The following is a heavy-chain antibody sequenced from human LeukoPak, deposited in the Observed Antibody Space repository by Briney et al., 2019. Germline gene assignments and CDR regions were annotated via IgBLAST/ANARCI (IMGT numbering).Heavy chain of an antibody. Sequence: GGSLRLSCAASGFTFSSYAMAWVRQTPGRGLEWVSTILISGDTTFYADSVKGRFTISRDNSKNTVYLQMDSLRAEDTALYYCAKDYVSGTVDYWGQGTLVTVSS. CDR1: GFTFSSYA. J-gene: IGHJ4*02. CDR2: ILISGDTT. V-gene: IGHV3-23*01. D-gene: IGHD1-26*01. CDR3: AKDYVSGTVDY.